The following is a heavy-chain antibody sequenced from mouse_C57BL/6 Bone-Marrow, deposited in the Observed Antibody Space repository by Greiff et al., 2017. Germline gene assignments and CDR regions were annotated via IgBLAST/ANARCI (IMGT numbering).Heavy chain of an antibody. CDR2: IWRGGST. D-gene: IGHD2-5*01. CDR3: ATAYYSNYGFAY. V-gene: IGHV2-5*01. CDR1: GFSLTSYG. Sequence: VKLMESGPGLVQPSQSLSITCTVSGFSLTSYGVHWVRQSPGKGLEWLGVIWRGGSTDYNAAFMSRLSITKDNSKSQVFFKMNSLQADDTAIYYCATAYYSNYGFAYWGQGTLVTVSA. J-gene: IGHJ3*01.